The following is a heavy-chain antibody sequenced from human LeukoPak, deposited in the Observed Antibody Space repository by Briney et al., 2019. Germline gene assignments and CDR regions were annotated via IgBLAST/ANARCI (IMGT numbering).Heavy chain of an antibody. CDR1: GGSISSGSYY. V-gene: IGHV4-61*02. J-gene: IGHJ4*02. Sequence: PSQTLSLTCTVSGGSISSGSYYWSWIRQPARKGLEWIGRIYTSGSTNYNPSLKSRVTISVDTSKNQFSLKLSSVTAADTAVYYCARARTYSSLLEWFDYWGQGTLVTVSS. CDR3: ARARTYSSLLEWFDY. D-gene: IGHD3-3*01. CDR2: IYTSGST.